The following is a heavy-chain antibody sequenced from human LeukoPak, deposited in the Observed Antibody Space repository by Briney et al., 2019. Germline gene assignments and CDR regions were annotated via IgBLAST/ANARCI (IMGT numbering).Heavy chain of an antibody. CDR2: IYYSGNT. CDR3: ARTYYLYYHMDV. V-gene: IGHV4-39*01. CDR1: GGSFSSNSYY. J-gene: IGHJ6*03. Sequence: RSSETLSLTCTVSGGSFSSNSYYWGWIRQPPGKGLEWIGNIYYSGNTYYNPSLESRVTISVDTSKNQFSLKLTSLTAADTAVYYCARTYYLYYHMDVWGKGTTVTVSS.